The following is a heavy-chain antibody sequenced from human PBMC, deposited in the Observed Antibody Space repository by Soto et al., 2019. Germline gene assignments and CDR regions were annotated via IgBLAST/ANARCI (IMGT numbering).Heavy chain of an antibody. D-gene: IGHD2-2*01. CDR2: IYYSGST. Sequence: QLQESGPGLVKPSETLSLTCTVSGGSISSSSYYWGWIRQPPGKGLEWIGTIYYSGSTYYNPSLKSRVTMSADTSKNQFSLKPSSVTAADTAVYYCARHLYCSSSTCYFSDYWGQGTLVTVSS. CDR3: ARHLYCSSSTCYFSDY. CDR1: GGSISSSSYY. V-gene: IGHV4-39*01. J-gene: IGHJ4*02.